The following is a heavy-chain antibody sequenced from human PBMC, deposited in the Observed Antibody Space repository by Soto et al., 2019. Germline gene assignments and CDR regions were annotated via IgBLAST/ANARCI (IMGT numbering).Heavy chain of an antibody. CDR3: ARHLWVGSSWYLGAFDI. D-gene: IGHD6-13*01. J-gene: IGHJ3*02. CDR1: GDSISNYY. V-gene: IGHV4-59*08. CDR2: IYYSGAT. Sequence: QVQLQESGPGLVKPSETLSLTCTVSGDSISNYYWSWIRQPPGKGLEWIGYIYYSGATNYNPSLRSRFTISVDTSNNQFSLKLSSVTAADTAVYYCARHLWVGSSWYLGAFDIWGQGTMVTVSS.